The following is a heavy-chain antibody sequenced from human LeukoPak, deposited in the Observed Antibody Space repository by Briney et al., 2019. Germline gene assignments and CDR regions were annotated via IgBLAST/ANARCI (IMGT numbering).Heavy chain of an antibody. CDR2: ISGSGGST. CDR3: AKLPDIVVVPLNWFDP. CDR1: GFTFSSYA. V-gene: IGHV3-23*01. J-gene: IGHJ5*02. Sequence: PGGSLRLSCAASGFTFSSYAMSWVRQAPAKGLEWVSAISGSGGSTYYADSVKGRFTISRDNSKNTLYLQMNSLRAEDTAVYYCAKLPDIVVVPLNWFDPWGQGTLVTVSS. D-gene: IGHD2-2*01.